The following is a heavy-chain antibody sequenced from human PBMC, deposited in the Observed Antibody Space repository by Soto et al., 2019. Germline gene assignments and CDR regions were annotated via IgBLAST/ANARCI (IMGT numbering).Heavy chain of an antibody. CDR3: ARAWVAVVVVAATRGMDV. CDR2: IIPIFGTA. V-gene: IGHV1-69*13. CDR1: GGTFSSYA. D-gene: IGHD2-15*01. J-gene: IGHJ6*02. Sequence: AASVKVSCKASGGTFSSYAISWVRQAPGQGLEWMGGIIPIFGTANYAQKFQGRVPITADESTSTAYMELSSLRSEDTAVYYCARAWVAVVVVAATRGMDVWGQGTTVTVSS.